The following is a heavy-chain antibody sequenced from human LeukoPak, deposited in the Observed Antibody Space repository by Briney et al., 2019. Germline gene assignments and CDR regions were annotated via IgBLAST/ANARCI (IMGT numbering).Heavy chain of an antibody. Sequence: GGSLRLSCAASGFTFSSYGMHWVRQAPGKGLEWVAVISYDGGNKYYEDSVKGRFTISRDNSKNTLYLQMNSLRAEDTAVYYCAKDWQLVDYWGQGTLVTVSS. J-gene: IGHJ4*02. D-gene: IGHD1-1*01. CDR1: GFTFSSYG. CDR2: ISYDGGNK. CDR3: AKDWQLVDY. V-gene: IGHV3-30*18.